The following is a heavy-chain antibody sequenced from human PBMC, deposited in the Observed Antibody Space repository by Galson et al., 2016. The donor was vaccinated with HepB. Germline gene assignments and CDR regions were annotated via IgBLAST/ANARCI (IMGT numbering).Heavy chain of an antibody. V-gene: IGHV3-74*01. D-gene: IGHD1-26*01. Sequence: SLRLSCAASGFTFSSNWMHWVRQAPGKGLVWVSRINTDGSTTNYADSVKGRFTISRDNAKNTLFLQMNSLRAEDTAVYYCIRSLGATDYRGQGTLVTVSS. CDR1: GFTFSSNW. J-gene: IGHJ4*02. CDR3: IRSLGATDY. CDR2: INTDGSTT.